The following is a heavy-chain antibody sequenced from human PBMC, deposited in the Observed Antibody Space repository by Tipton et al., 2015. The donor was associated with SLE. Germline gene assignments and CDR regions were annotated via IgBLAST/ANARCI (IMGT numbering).Heavy chain of an antibody. Sequence: LVKPSDTLSLTCAVSGYSISNSNWWGWIRQPPGKGLEWIGYIYYSGSTNYNPSLKSRVTMSVDRSKNQFSLKLSSVTALDTAVYYCASLSAEGDAFDIWGQGTMVTVSS. CDR3: ASLSAEGDAFDI. D-gene: IGHD1-26*01. V-gene: IGHV4-28*06. CDR2: IYYSGST. J-gene: IGHJ3*02. CDR1: GYSISNSNW.